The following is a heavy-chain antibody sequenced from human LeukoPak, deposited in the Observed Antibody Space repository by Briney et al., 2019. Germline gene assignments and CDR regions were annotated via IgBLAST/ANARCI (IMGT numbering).Heavy chain of an antibody. CDR2: IHYSGSP. D-gene: IGHD3-22*01. Sequence: SETLSLTCTVSGGSISSSSYYWAWIRQPPGKGLEWIGSIHYSGSPYDNPSLKSRVTISVDTSKNPLSLNLTSVTAADTAVYYCARHDYYYSRGYGSAFDIWGQGTMVTVSS. J-gene: IGHJ3*02. CDR1: GGSISSSSYY. CDR3: ARHDYYYSRGYGSAFDI. V-gene: IGHV4-39*01.